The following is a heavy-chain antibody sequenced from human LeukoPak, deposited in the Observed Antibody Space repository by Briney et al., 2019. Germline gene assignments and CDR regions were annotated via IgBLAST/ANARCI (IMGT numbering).Heavy chain of an antibody. J-gene: IGHJ4*02. Sequence: PGGSLRLSCAASGFTFSKYPMHWVRQAPGKGLEWVAVISYDVGSNTYYADSVKGRFTISRDNSKNTLYLQMNSLRAEDMAVYYCARLNLGYGYFLEATKRDYWGQGTLVTVSS. D-gene: IGHD5-18*01. CDR2: ISYDVGSNT. V-gene: IGHV3-30-3*01. CDR1: GFTFSKYP. CDR3: ARLNLGYGYFLEATKRDY.